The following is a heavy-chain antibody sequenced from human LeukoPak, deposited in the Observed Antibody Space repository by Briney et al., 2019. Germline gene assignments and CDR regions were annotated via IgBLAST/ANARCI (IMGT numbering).Heavy chain of an antibody. V-gene: IGHV3-13*01. Sequence: PGGSLRLSCAASGFTFSSYDMHSVRQATGKGLEWVSAIGTAGDTYYPGSVKGRFTISRENAKNSLYLQMNSLRAGDTAVYYCARETTVDGGNAFDIWGQGTMVTVSS. CDR1: GFTFSSYD. D-gene: IGHD1-14*01. J-gene: IGHJ3*02. CDR3: ARETTVDGGNAFDI. CDR2: IGTAGDT.